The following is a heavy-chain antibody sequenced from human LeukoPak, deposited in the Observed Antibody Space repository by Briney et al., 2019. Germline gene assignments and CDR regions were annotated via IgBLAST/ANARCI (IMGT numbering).Heavy chain of an antibody. CDR3: ARVAYTYGNSQGFDY. D-gene: IGHD4-23*01. CDR1: GLTVSSNY. CDR2: IYSSGDT. J-gene: IGHJ4*02. Sequence: GGSLRLSCVASGLTVSSNYMSWVRQAPGKGLEWVSVIYSSGDTYYADSVKDRFTISRDSSKNTLYLQMNSLRAEDTAVFYCARVAYTYGNSQGFDYWGQGTLVTVSS. V-gene: IGHV3-66*01.